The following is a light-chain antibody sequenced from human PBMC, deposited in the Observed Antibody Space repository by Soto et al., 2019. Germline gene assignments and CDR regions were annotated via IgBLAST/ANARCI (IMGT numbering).Light chain of an antibody. CDR1: QGIATY. CDR2: SAS. CDR3: QQLNSYPLT. V-gene: IGKV1-9*01. Sequence: QLTQSPSSLSASIGDRVTITCRASQGIATYLAWYQQKPGQAPNLLIYSASTLQSGVPSRFSGGGSGTEFTLTISSLPPEDFATYYCQQLNSYPLTFGGGTKVEI. J-gene: IGKJ4*01.